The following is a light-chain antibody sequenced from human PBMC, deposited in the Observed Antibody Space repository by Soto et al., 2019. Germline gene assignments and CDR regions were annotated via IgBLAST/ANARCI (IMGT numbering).Light chain of an antibody. CDR1: SSDVGGYNY. CDR2: DVT. V-gene: IGLV2-14*01. CDR3: TSHTTSGTYV. Sequence: QSALPQPASVSGSPGQSITISCTGTSSDVGGYNYVSWYQQHPGKAPKLMIYDVTNRPSGVSNRFSGSKSGNTASLTISGLQAEDEADYYCTSHTTSGTYVFGTGTNLTVL. J-gene: IGLJ1*01.